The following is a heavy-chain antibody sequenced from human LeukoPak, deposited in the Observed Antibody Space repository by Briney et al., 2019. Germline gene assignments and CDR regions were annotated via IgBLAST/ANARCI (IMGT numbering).Heavy chain of an antibody. V-gene: IGHV4-30-4*01. D-gene: IGHD2-15*01. J-gene: IGHJ4*02. CDR1: GGSISSGDYY. CDR3: ARGPVLGYFDY. Sequence: PSETLSLTFTVSGGSISSGDYYWSWIRQPPGKGLEWIGYIYYSGSTYYNPSLKSRVTISVDTSKNQFSLKLSSVTAADTAVYYCARGPVLGYFDYWGQGTLVTVSS. CDR2: IYYSGST.